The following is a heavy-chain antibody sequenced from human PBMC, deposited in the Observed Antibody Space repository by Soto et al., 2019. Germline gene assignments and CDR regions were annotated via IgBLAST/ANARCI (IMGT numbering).Heavy chain of an antibody. J-gene: IGHJ5*02. D-gene: IGHD6-19*01. CDR1: GYTFTSYA. V-gene: IGHV1-3*01. CDR3: ARAPPPVARFDP. CDR2: INAGNGNT. Sequence: GASVKVSCKASGYTFTSYAMYWVRQAPGQRLEWMGWINAGNGNTKYSQKFQGRVTITRDTSASTAYMELSSLRSEDTAVYYCARAPPPVARFDPWGQGTLVTVSS.